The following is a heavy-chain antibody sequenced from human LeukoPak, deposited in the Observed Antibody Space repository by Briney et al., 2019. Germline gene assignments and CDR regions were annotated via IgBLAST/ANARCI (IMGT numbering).Heavy chain of an antibody. Sequence: GGSLRLSCAASGFTFSSYWMSWVRQAPGKGLEWVASIKQDGSEKYYVDSVKGRFTISRDNAKNSLYLQMNSLRAEDTAVYYCARGLDYGDYLPVEGAFDIWGQGTMVTVSS. V-gene: IGHV3-7*03. CDR2: IKQDGSEK. D-gene: IGHD4-17*01. CDR1: GFTFSSYW. CDR3: ARGLDYGDYLPVEGAFDI. J-gene: IGHJ3*02.